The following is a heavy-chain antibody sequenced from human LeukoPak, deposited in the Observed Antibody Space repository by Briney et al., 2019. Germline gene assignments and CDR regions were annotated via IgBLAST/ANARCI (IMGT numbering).Heavy chain of an antibody. CDR1: GYTFTGYY. D-gene: IGHD5-24*01. CDR3: ARDIDGYNPAYFDY. CDR2: INPNSGGT. V-gene: IGHV1-2*02. J-gene: IGHJ4*02. Sequence: GASVEVSCKASGYTFTGYYMHWVRQAPGQGLERMGWINPNSGGTNYAQKFQGRVTMTRDTSISTAYMELSRLRSDDTAVYYCARDIDGYNPAYFDYWGQGTLVTVSS.